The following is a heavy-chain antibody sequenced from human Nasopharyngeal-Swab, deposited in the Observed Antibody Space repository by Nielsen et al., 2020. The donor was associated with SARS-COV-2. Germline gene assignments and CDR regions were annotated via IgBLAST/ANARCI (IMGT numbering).Heavy chain of an antibody. V-gene: IGHV3-21*06. J-gene: IGHJ5*02. CDR1: GFTFSRYN. CDR2: ISSSSTFI. CDR3: ARDLSKDDNWFGP. Sequence: GESLKISCAASGFTFSRYNMKWVRHAPGKGLEWVSSISSSSTFIYYADSVKGRFTISRDNAKNSLYLQMNSLRAEDTAVYYCARDLSKDDNWFGPWGQGTLVTVSS.